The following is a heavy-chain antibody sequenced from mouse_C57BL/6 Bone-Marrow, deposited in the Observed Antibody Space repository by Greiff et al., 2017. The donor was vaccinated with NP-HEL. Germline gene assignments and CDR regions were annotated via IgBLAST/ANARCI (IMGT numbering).Heavy chain of an antibody. CDR1: GFTFSDAW. CDR3: TGGTGTALFDY. Sequence: EVKVEESGGGLVQPGGSMKLSCAASGFTFSDAWMDWVRQSPEKGLEWVAEIRNKANNHATYYAESVKGRFTISRDDSKSSVYLQMNSLRAEDTGIYYCTGGTGTALFDYWGQGTTLTVSS. J-gene: IGHJ2*01. V-gene: IGHV6-6*01. D-gene: IGHD4-1*01. CDR2: IRNKANNHAT.